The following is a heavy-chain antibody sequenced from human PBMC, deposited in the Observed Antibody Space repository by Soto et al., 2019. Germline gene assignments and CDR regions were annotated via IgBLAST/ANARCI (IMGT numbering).Heavy chain of an antibody. CDR3: ALLLWFGELLSQPYYGMDV. Sequence: PGESLKISCKGSGYSFTSYWIGWVRQMPGKGLEWMGIIYPGDSDTRYSPSFQGQVTISADKSISTAYLQWSSLKASDTAMYYCALLLWFGELLSQPYYGMDVWGQGTTVTVSS. J-gene: IGHJ6*02. CDR2: IYPGDSDT. D-gene: IGHD3-10*01. V-gene: IGHV5-51*01. CDR1: GYSFTSYW.